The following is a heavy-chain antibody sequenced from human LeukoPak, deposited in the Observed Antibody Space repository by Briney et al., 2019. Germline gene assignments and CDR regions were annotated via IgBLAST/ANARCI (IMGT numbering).Heavy chain of an antibody. J-gene: IGHJ4*02. CDR3: ARVLRYSSGGDYFDY. D-gene: IGHD6-19*01. V-gene: IGHV3-21*01. CDR2: ISSSSSYI. Sequence: GGSLRLSCAASGFTFSSYSMNWVRQAPGKGLEWVSSISSSSSYIYYADSVKGRFTISRDNAKNSLYLQVNSLRAEDTAVYYCARVLRYSSGGDYFDYWGQGTLVTVSS. CDR1: GFTFSSYS.